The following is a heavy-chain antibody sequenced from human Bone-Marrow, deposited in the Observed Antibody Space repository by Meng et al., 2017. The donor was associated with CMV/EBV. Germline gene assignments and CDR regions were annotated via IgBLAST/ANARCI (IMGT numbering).Heavy chain of an antibody. CDR3: ARDSSSSGWYSGLDY. V-gene: IGHV1-18*01. CDR1: GYTFTSYG. J-gene: IGHJ4*02. CDR2: ISAYNGNT. Sequence: ASVKVSCKASGYTFTSYGISWVRQAPGQGLEWMGWISAYNGNTNYAQKLQGRVTMTTDTSTSTAYMELRSLRSDDTAVYYCARDSSSSGWYSGLDYWGQGTLVTFSS. D-gene: IGHD6-19*01.